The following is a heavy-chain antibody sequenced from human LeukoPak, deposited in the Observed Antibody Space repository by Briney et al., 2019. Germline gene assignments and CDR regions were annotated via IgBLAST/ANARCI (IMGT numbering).Heavy chain of an antibody. V-gene: IGHV3-11*03. CDR2: ITSSGGYI. J-gene: IGHJ2*01. CDR1: GFTFSDYD. Sequence: GGSLRLSCAASGFTFSDYDMSWIRQAPGKGLEWVSYITSSGGYINYADSVRGRFTFSRDNVKNSLFLQMNSLRAEDTAVYYCAKIHSRTGYFDLWGRGTLLTVSS. D-gene: IGHD3-22*01. CDR3: AKIHSRTGYFDL.